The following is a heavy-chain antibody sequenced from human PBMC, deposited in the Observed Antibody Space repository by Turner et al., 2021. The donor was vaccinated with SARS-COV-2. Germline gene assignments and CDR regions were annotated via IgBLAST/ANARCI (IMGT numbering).Heavy chain of an antibody. J-gene: IGHJ4*02. CDR1: VFSLSTSGMC. CDR3: ARTPAPIVAGDY. Sequence: QVTLRESGPALVKPTQTLTLTCTFSVFSLSTSGMCVSWIRQPPGKALEWLARIDWDDDKYYSTSLKTRLTISKDTSKNQVVLTMTNMDPVDTATYYCARTPAPIVAGDYWGQGTLVTVSS. CDR2: IDWDDDK. D-gene: IGHD6-13*01. V-gene: IGHV2-70*15.